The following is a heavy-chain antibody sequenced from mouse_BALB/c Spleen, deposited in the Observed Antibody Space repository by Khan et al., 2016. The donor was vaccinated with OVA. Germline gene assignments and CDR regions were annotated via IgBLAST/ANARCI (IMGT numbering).Heavy chain of an antibody. V-gene: IGHV1S41*01. CDR1: GYTFTSYW. CDR3: ARENYYGSSCYAMDY. Sequence: DLVKPGASVKLSCKASGYTFTSYWINWIKQRPGQGLEWIGRIDPGSGSTDYNEMFKGKTTLTVDTSSSTVYIQHSSLSSEDSAVYFVARENYYGSSCYAMDYWGQGTSVTVAS. CDR2: IDPGSGST. J-gene: IGHJ4*01. D-gene: IGHD1-1*01.